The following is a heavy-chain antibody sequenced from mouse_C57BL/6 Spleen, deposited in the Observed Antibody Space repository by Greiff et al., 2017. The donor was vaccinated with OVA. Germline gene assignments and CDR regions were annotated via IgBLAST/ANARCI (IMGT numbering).Heavy chain of an antibody. CDR2: IWRGGST. Sequence: QVQLQQSGPGLVQPSQSLSITCTVSGFSLTSYGVHWVRQSPGKGLEWLGVIWRGGSTDYNAAFMSRLSITKDNSKSQVFFKMNSLQADDTAIYYCAKKGYSNYEGYFDVWGTGTTVTVSS. CDR1: GFSLTSYG. V-gene: IGHV2-5*01. CDR3: AKKGYSNYEGYFDV. D-gene: IGHD2-5*01. J-gene: IGHJ1*03.